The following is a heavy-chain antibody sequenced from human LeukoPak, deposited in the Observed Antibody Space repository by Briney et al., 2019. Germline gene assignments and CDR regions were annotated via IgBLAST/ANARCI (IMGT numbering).Heavy chain of an antibody. D-gene: IGHD3-22*01. Sequence: GASVKVSCKVSGYTLTELSMHWVRQAPGKGLEWMGGFDPEDGETIYAQKFQGRVTMTEDTSTDTAYMELSSLRSEDTAVYYCATDLHNYYDSSGYYWYFDLWGRGTLVTVSS. CDR3: ATDLHNYYDSSGYYWYFDL. J-gene: IGHJ2*01. V-gene: IGHV1-24*01. CDR1: GYTLTELS. CDR2: FDPEDGET.